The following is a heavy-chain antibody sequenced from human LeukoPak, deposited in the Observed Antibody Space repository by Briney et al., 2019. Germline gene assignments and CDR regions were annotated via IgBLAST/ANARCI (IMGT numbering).Heavy chain of an antibody. J-gene: IGHJ4*01. CDR1: GGSISSGRYY. V-gene: IGHV4-61*02. CDR2: IYTSGNT. Sequence: SQTLSLTCTVFGGSISSGRYYWSWIRQPAGKGLERIGRIYTSGNTNYNPSLKSRVTISADTSKNQFSLKLSSVTAADTAVYYCARAGDGGWGLVAYLDYWGQGTLVTVSS. D-gene: IGHD3-16*01. CDR3: ARAGDGGWGLVAYLDY.